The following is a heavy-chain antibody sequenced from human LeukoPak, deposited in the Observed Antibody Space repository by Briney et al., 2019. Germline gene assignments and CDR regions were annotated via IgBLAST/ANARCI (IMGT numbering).Heavy chain of an antibody. CDR2: INSDGSST. D-gene: IGHD3-10*01. CDR3: ARGRGWYFDL. CDR1: GLTFSSYW. J-gene: IGHJ2*01. V-gene: IGHV3-74*01. Sequence: GGSLRLSCAASGLTFSSYWMNWVRQAPGKGLVWVSRINSDGSSTNYADSVKGRFTISRDNAKNTLYLQMNSLRVEDTAVYYCARGRGWYFDLWGRGTLVTVSS.